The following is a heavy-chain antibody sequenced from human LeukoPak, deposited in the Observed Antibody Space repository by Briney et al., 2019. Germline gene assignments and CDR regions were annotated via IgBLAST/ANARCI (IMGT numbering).Heavy chain of an antibody. D-gene: IGHD2-2*01. CDR1: GFTFSGSA. CDR2: IRSKANSYAT. Sequence: PGGPLNLSFEASGFTFSGSAMHWVRRPSGKGLEWVGRIRSKANSYATAYAASVKGRFTISRDDSKNTAYLQMNSLKTGDTAVYYCTRREYCSSTSCLFDYWGQGTLVTVSS. J-gene: IGHJ4*02. CDR3: TRREYCSSTSCLFDY. V-gene: IGHV3-73*01.